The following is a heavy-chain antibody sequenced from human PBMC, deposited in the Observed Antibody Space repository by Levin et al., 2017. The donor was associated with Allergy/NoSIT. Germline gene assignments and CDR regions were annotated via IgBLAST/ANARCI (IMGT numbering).Heavy chain of an antibody. J-gene: IGHJ3*02. V-gene: IGHV4-59*01. Sequence: PSQTLSLTCTVSGGSISSYYWSWIRQPPGKGLEWIGYIYYSGSTNYNPSLKSRVTISVDTSKNQFSLKLSSVTAADTAVYYCARDRGLWFGELPDAFDIWGQGTMVTVSS. D-gene: IGHD3-10*01. CDR1: GGSISSYY. CDR2: IYYSGST. CDR3: ARDRGLWFGELPDAFDI.